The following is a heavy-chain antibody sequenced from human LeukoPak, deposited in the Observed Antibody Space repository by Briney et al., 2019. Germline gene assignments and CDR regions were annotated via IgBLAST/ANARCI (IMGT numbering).Heavy chain of an antibody. V-gene: IGHV3-48*01. CDR2: IGTSSSNI. Sequence: AGGSLRLSCAASGFIFSAYCMNWVRQAPGKGLEWLSYIGTSSSNIYCSDSVEGRFTISRDNARNSLYLQMNSLRAEDTAVYYCAREGDTTGVSGTEFDYWGQGALVTVSS. J-gene: IGHJ4*02. CDR3: AREGDTTGVSGTEFDY. CDR1: GFIFSAYC. D-gene: IGHD1-1*01.